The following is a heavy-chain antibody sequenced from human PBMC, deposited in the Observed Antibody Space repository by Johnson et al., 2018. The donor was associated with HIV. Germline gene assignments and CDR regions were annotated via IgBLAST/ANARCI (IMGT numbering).Heavy chain of an antibody. V-gene: IGHV3-66*02. Sequence: ASGISVIKNYMSWVRQAPGKGLEWVSLIYSGDNTKYADSVKGRFIISRDNSKNTLFLQMNSLRPKDTAVYFCARVSLAYSYGYDAFDIWGRGTMVTVSS. J-gene: IGHJ3*02. CDR3: ARVSLAYSYGYDAFDI. CDR2: IYSGDNT. D-gene: IGHD5-18*01. CDR1: GISVIKNY.